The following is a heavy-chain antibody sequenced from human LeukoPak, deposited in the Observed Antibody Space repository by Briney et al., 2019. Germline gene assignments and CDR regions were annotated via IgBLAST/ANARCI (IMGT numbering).Heavy chain of an antibody. V-gene: IGHV3-48*01. CDR1: GFTFSRHP. CDR3: TRDGRVAYEMDV. Sequence: GGSLRLSCAASGFTFSRHPMNWVRQAPGKGLQWVSYISPGTIYYADSVKGRFTISRDNAKNSLYLQMNSLRAEDTAVYYCTRDGRVAYEMDVWGQGTTVTVSS. D-gene: IGHD2-15*01. J-gene: IGHJ6*02. CDR2: ISPGTI.